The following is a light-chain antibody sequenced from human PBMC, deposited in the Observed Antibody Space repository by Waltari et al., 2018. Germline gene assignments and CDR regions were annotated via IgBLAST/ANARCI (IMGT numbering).Light chain of an antibody. CDR3: QHYGRSLPLT. CDR2: GGS. J-gene: IGKJ4*01. Sequence: EIVLTQSPGTLSLSPGERATLSCRASQSVSSTYLAWYQQKPGQAPRPLIYGGSNRATGIPDRFSGSGSGTDFTLTISRLEPEDFAVYYCQHYGRSLPLTFGGGTKVEI. V-gene: IGKV3-20*01. CDR1: QSVSSTY.